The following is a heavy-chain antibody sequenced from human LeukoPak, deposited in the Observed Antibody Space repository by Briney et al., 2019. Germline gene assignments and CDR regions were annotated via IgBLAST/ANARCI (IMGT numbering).Heavy chain of an antibody. CDR1: GFTFSSYS. CDR2: ISSSSSTI. CDR3: ARDRRMEGGSPYYFDY. D-gene: IGHD6-6*01. J-gene: IGHJ4*02. Sequence: GGSLRLSCAASGFTFSSYSMNWVRQAPGKGLEWVSYISSSSSTIYYADSVKGRFTISRDNAKNSLYLQMNSLRAEDTAVYYCARDRRMEGGSPYYFDYWGQGTLVTVSS. V-gene: IGHV3-48*01.